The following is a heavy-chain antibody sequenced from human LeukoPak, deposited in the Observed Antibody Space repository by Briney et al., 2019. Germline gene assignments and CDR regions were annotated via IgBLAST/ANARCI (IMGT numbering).Heavy chain of an antibody. CDR2: ISSSSSYI. D-gene: IGHD4-23*01. CDR3: ARDYGGNSNKVLDY. V-gene: IGHV3-21*01. Sequence: GGSLKLSCAASGFTFSSYSMNWVRQAPGKGLEWVSSISSSSSYIYYADSVKGRFTISRDNAKNSLYLQMNGLRAEDTAVYYCARDYGGNSNKVLDYWGQGTLVTVSS. J-gene: IGHJ4*02. CDR1: GFTFSSYS.